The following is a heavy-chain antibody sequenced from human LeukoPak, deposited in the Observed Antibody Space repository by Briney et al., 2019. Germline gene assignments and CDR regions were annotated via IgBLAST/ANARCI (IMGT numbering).Heavy chain of an antibody. J-gene: IGHJ6*03. D-gene: IGHD3-3*01. CDR3: TTDRLREWLSIRNDYYYYYMDV. CDR1: GFTVSSNY. Sequence: GGSLRLSCAASGFTVSSNYMSWVRQAPGKGLEWVGRIKSKTDGGTTDYAAPVKGRFTISRDDSKNTLYLQMNSLKTEDTAVYYCTTDRLREWLSIRNDYYYYYMDVWGKGTTVTVSS. CDR2: IKSKTDGGTT. V-gene: IGHV3-15*01.